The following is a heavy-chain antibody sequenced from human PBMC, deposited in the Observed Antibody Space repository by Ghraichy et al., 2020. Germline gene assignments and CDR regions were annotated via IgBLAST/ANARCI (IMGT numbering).Heavy chain of an antibody. V-gene: IGHV4-39*01. D-gene: IGHD3-22*01. Sequence: SETLSLTCTVSGGSISSSSYYWGWIRQPPGKGLEWIGSIYYSGSTYYNPSLKSRVTISVDTSKNQFSLKLSSVTAADTAVYYCARLLGPYDSSGFRRPHFDYWGQGTLVTVSS. J-gene: IGHJ4*02. CDR1: GGSISSSSYY. CDR3: ARLLGPYDSSGFRRPHFDY. CDR2: IYYSGST.